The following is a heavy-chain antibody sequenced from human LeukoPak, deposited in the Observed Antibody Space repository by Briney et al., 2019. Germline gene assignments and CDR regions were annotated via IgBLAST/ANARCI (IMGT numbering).Heavy chain of an antibody. V-gene: IGHV3-15*01. CDR3: ARAYSSTLDS. J-gene: IGHJ4*02. CDR2: IKSKTDGGTT. CDR1: GFTFSNAW. Sequence: GGSLRLSCAASGFTFSNAWMSWVRQAPGKGLEWVGRIKSKTDGGTTDYAAPVKGRFTISRDDSKNSLYLQMNSLRAEDTAVYYCARAYSSTLDSWGQGTLVTVSS. D-gene: IGHD6-19*01.